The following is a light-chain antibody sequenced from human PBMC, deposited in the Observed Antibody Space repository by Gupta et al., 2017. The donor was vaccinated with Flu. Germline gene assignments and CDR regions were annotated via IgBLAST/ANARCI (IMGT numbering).Light chain of an antibody. CDR3: CSFAGGFYV. Sequence: GTSNNMGSYKYVYWYQQRPGKAPNLMIYNVIKRPTGVPDRVSDSKSGNTASMTISGLQAEDEADYYCCSFAGGFYVFGTGTKVTVL. CDR1: SNNMGSYKY. V-gene: IGLV2-11*01. CDR2: NVI. J-gene: IGLJ1*01.